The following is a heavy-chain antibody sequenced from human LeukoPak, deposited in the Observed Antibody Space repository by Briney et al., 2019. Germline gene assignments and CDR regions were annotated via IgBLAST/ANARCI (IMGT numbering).Heavy chain of an antibody. Sequence: GGSLRLSCAASGFTLRSYGMHWVRQAPGKGLEWVAARWYDGTKKYNEDSVKGRFTISRDNSQEALYLQMNSPRAEDTAVYYCAKEGITGAMYNWFDPWRPGTLVTVSS. J-gene: IGHJ5*02. CDR1: GFTLRSYG. V-gene: IGHV3-33*06. CDR3: AKEGITGAMYNWFDP. CDR2: RWYDGTKK. D-gene: IGHD1-7*01.